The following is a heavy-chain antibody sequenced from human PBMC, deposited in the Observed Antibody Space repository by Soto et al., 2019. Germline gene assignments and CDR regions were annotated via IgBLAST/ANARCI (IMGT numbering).Heavy chain of an antibody. CDR2: INHSGST. CDR1: GGSFSGYY. J-gene: IGHJ5*02. Sequence: SETPSLTCAVYGGSFSGYYWSWIRQPPGKGLEWIGEINHSGSTNYNPSLKSRVTISVDTSKNQFSLKLSSVTAADTAVYYCASYSGSYNWFDPWGQGTLVTVSS. V-gene: IGHV4-34*01. CDR3: ASYSGSYNWFDP. D-gene: IGHD1-26*01.